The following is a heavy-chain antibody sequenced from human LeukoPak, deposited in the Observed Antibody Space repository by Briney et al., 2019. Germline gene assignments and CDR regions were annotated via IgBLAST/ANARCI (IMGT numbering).Heavy chain of an antibody. CDR3: ARGSHYYDSSGYPYYYYYYMDV. CDR1: GCTFSSYA. J-gene: IGHJ6*03. Sequence: SVKVSCKASGCTFSSYAISWVRQAPGQGLEWMGEIIPIFGTANYAQKFQGRVTITADESTSTAYMELSSLRSEDTAVYYCARGSHYYDSSGYPYYYYYYMDVWGKGTTVTVSS. CDR2: IIPIFGTA. D-gene: IGHD3-22*01. V-gene: IGHV1-69*01.